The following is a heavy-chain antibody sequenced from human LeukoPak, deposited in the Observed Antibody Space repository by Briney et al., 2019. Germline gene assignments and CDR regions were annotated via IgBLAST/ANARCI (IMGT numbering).Heavy chain of an antibody. J-gene: IGHJ4*02. V-gene: IGHV3-23*01. CDR2: ISGSGGST. Sequence: GGSLRLSCAASGFTFSSYAMSWVRQAPGKGLEWVSAISGSGGSTYYADSVKGRFTISRDDAKNSLFLQMNSLRAEDTAVYYCAREGGYCSGGSCRFFDYWGQGTLVTVSS. D-gene: IGHD2-15*01. CDR1: GFTFSSYA. CDR3: AREGGYCSGGSCRFFDY.